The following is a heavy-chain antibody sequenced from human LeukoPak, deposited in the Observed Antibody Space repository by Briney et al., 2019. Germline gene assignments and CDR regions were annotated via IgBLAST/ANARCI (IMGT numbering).Heavy chain of an antibody. CDR1: GFTFSTYE. CDR3: ARDQCSGGTCYSGTYYFDY. D-gene: IGHD2-15*01. J-gene: IGHJ4*02. CDR2: ISSSGHTI. Sequence: GGSLRLSCAAPGFTFSTYEMNCVRQAPGKGLEWVSYISSSGHTIYYADSVKGRFTISRDNAKNSLYLQMNSLRAEDTAVYYCARDQCSGGTCYSGTYYFDYWGQGTLVTVSS. V-gene: IGHV3-48*03.